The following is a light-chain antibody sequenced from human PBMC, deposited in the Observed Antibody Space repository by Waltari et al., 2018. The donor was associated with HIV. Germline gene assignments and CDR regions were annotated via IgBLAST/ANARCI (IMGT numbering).Light chain of an antibody. CDR1: TSDIGACYY. V-gene: IGLV2-14*01. CDR3: SSYASSIIVLV. CDR2: CNN. Sequence: HSVLTVPTSLPASPGHSIPIFSTSPTSDIGACYYVAWYQQHPGKAPKLLIYCNNHRPSGVPNRFSGSKSGNTASLTISGLQAEDEADYFCSSYASSIIVLVFGGGTKLTVL. J-gene: IGLJ3*02.